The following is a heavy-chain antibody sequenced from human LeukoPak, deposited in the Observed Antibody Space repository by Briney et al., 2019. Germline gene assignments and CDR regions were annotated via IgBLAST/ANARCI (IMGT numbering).Heavy chain of an antibody. CDR2: ISYDGSNK. CDR3: ARDGYGSGSYYFDY. V-gene: IGHV3-30*01. Sequence: PGGSLRLSCAASGFTFSSYAMHWVHQAPGKGLEWVAVISYDGSNKYYADSVKGRFTISRDNSKNTLYLQMNSLRAEDTAVYYCARDGYGSGSYYFDYWGQGTLVTVSS. J-gene: IGHJ4*02. CDR1: GFTFSSYA. D-gene: IGHD3-10*01.